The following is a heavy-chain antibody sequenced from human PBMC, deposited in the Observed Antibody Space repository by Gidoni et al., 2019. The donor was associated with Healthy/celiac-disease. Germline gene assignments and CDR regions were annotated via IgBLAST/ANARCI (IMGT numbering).Heavy chain of an antibody. Sequence: QVQLVQSGAEVKKPGSSVKVSCTASGGTFSSYAISWVRQAPGQGLEWMGGIIPIFGTATYAQKFQGRVTITADESTSTAYMELSSLRSEDTAVYYCARLGDGDSSHYYYYYGMDVWGQGTTVTVSS. CDR2: IIPIFGTA. CDR3: ARLGDGDSSHYYYYYGMDV. V-gene: IGHV1-69*01. CDR1: GGTFSSYA. D-gene: IGHD4-17*01. J-gene: IGHJ6*02.